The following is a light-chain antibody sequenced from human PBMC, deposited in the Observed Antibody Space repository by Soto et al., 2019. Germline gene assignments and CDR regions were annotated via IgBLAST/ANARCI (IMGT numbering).Light chain of an antibody. CDR3: CSYAGSYTLYV. J-gene: IGLJ1*01. CDR1: SSDVGGYNY. CDR2: DVS. V-gene: IGLV2-11*01. Sequence: QSALTQPRSVSGCPGQSVTISCTGTSSDVGGYNYVSWYQQHPGKAPKLMIYDVSNRPSGVPDRFSGSKSGNTASLTISGLQAEDEADYYCCSYAGSYTLYVFGTGTKVTAL.